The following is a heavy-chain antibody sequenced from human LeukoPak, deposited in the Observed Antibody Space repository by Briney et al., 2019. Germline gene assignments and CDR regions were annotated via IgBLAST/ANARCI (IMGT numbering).Heavy chain of an antibody. CDR2: INHIGST. Sequence: SETLSLTCAVYGGSFSGYYWSWIRQPPGKGLEWIGEINHIGSTNYNPSLKSRVTLSIDTSKNQFSLKLTSVTAADTALYYCARAEINDYSRYWGQGIPVIVSS. J-gene: IGHJ4*02. CDR1: GGSFSGYY. CDR3: ARAEINDYSRY. V-gene: IGHV4-34*01. D-gene: IGHD4-11*01.